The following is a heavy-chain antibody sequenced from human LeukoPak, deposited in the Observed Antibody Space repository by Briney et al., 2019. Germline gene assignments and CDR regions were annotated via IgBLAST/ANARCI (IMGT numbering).Heavy chain of an antibody. D-gene: IGHD7-27*01. CDR1: GFTFNSYL. V-gene: IGHV3-74*01. CDR3: TRDSGADRRYFDL. CDR2: IDGDGATT. Sequence: GGSLRLSCAASGFTFNSYLMSWVRQAPGKGLVWVSRIDGDGATTSYEDSVKGRFTISRDNANNMVYLDMNSLRVEDTAVYYCTRDSGADRRYFDLWGRGTLVTVSS. J-gene: IGHJ2*01.